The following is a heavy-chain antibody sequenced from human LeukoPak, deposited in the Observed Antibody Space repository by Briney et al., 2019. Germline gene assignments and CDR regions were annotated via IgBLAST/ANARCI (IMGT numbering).Heavy chain of an antibody. Sequence: WASVKVSCKASGYTFTGYFMHWVRQAPGQGLEWMGWINPNSGGTDPAQKFQGRVTMTRDTSISTVYMELSSLRSDDTAVYYCARGLYCSGGNCYGPFDYWGQGTLVTVSS. CDR1: GYTFTGYF. D-gene: IGHD2-15*01. J-gene: IGHJ4*02. V-gene: IGHV1-2*02. CDR2: INPNSGGT. CDR3: ARGLYCSGGNCYGPFDY.